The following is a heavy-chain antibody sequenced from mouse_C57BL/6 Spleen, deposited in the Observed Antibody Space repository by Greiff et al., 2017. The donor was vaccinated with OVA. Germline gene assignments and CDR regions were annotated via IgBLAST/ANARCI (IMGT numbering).Heavy chain of an antibody. J-gene: IGHJ2*01. Sequence: VQLQQPGAELVKPGASVKLSCKASGYTFTSYWMHWGKQRPGRGLEWIGRIDPNSGGTKYNEKFKSKATLTVDKPSSTAYMQLSSLTSEDSAVYYCARSITTVVANFDYWGQGTTLTVSS. D-gene: IGHD1-1*01. CDR3: ARSITTVVANFDY. V-gene: IGHV1-72*01. CDR1: GYTFTSYW. CDR2: IDPNSGGT.